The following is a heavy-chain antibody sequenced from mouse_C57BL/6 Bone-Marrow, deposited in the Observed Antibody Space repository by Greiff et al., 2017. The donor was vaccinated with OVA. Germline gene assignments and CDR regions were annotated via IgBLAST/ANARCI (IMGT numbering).Heavy chain of an antibody. J-gene: IGHJ4*01. CDR3: SNACYAMDY. V-gene: IGHV14-4*01. Sequence: VQLQQSGAELVRPGASVKLSCTASGFNIKDDYMHWVKQRPEQGLEWIGWIDPENGDTEYASKFQGKATITADTYTNTAYLQLGNLTSEDTAVYYCSNACYAMDYWGQGTSVTVSS. CDR1: GFNIKDDY. CDR2: IDPENGDT.